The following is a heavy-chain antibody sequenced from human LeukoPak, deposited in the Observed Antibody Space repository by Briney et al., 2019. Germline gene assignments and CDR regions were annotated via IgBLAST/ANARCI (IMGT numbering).Heavy chain of an antibody. Sequence: SVKVSCKASGGTFISYTISWVRQAPGQGLEWMGRIIPILGIANYAQKFQGRVTITADKSTSTAYMELSSLRSEDTAVYYCARAGVASSSRVYYFDYWGQGTLVTVSS. J-gene: IGHJ4*02. CDR3: ARAGVASSSRVYYFDY. V-gene: IGHV1-69*02. D-gene: IGHD3-3*01. CDR1: GGTFISYT. CDR2: IIPILGIA.